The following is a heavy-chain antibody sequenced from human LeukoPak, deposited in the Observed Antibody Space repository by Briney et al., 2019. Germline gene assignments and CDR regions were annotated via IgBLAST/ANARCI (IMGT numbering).Heavy chain of an antibody. CDR3: ARLPLLPYSSGYYDY. CDR1: GYSISSGYY. V-gene: IGHV4-38-2*02. CDR2: IHYNGAT. J-gene: IGHJ4*02. Sequence: SETLSLTCSVSGYSISSGYYWGRIRQSPGKGLEWIAIIHYNGATYYNPSLRSRVLISADTSKNQFSLTLNSVAAADTAVYYCARLPLLPYSSGYYDYWGQGTLVTVSS. D-gene: IGHD6-19*01.